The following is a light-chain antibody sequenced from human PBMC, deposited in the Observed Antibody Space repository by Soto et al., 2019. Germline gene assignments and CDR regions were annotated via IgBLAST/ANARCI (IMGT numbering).Light chain of an antibody. CDR3: QQYGSSPPT. V-gene: IGKV3-20*01. CDR1: QSISRY. Sequence: IVLTHSPGTLSLSPGEITTLSCRASQSISRYLAWYQQKPGQGPRLLIYGASSRATGTPDRFSGSGSGTDFTLTINRLEPEDFALYYRQQYGSSPPTFGQGTKVDIK. CDR2: GAS. J-gene: IGKJ1*01.